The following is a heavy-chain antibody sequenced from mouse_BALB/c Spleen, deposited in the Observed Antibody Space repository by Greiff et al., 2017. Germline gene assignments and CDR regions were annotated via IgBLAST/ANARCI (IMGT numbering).Heavy chain of an antibody. Sequence: EVMLVESGGGLVKPGGSLKLSCAASGFTFSSYAMSWVRQTPEKRLEWVASISSGGSTYYPDSVKGRFTISRDNARNILYLQMSSLRSEDTAMYYCARDDYDHYYAMDYWGQGTSVTVSS. J-gene: IGHJ4*01. CDR2: ISSGGST. CDR3: ARDDYDHYYAMDY. D-gene: IGHD2-4*01. V-gene: IGHV5-6-5*01. CDR1: GFTFSSYA.